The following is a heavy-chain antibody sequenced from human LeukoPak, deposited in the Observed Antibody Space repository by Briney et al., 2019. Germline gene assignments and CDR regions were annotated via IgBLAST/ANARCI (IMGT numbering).Heavy chain of an antibody. Sequence: GGSLRLSCAVSGITLSNYGMSWVRQAPGKGLEWVAGTSDSGGSTNYADSVKGRFTISRDNPKNTLYLQMNSLRAEDTAVYFCAKRGVVIRVILVGFHKEAYYFDSWGQGALVTVSS. CDR1: GITLSNYG. D-gene: IGHD3-22*01. J-gene: IGHJ4*02. V-gene: IGHV3-23*01. CDR2: TSDSGGST. CDR3: AKRGVVIRVILVGFHKEAYYFDS.